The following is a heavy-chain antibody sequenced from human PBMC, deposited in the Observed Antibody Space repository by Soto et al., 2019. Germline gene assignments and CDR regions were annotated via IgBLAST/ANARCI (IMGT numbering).Heavy chain of an antibody. J-gene: IGHJ4*02. CDR3: ARGSGYYYWDDY. D-gene: IGHD3-22*01. CDR1: GYTFTSYA. CDR2: INAGNGNT. V-gene: IGHV1-3*05. Sequence: QVQLVQPGAEEKKPGASVKVSCKASGYTFTSYAMHWVRQAPGQRLEWMGWINAGNGNTKYSQKFQGRVTITRDTSESTAYMELSSLRSEDTAVYYCARGSGYYYWDDYWGQGTLVTVSS.